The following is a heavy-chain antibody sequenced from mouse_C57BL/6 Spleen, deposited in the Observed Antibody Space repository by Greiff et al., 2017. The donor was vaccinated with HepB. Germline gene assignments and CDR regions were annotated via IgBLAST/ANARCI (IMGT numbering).Heavy chain of an antibody. Sequence: VQLQQSGAELARPGASVKMSCKASGYTFTSYTMHWVKQRPGQGLEWIGYINPSSGYTKYNQKFKDKATLTADKSSSTAYMQLSSLTSEDSAVSYCAKEGGYAMGYWGQGTSVTVAS. V-gene: IGHV1-4*01. CDR1: GYTFTSYT. D-gene: IGHD1-1*02. J-gene: IGHJ4*01. CDR3: AKEGGYAMGY. CDR2: INPSSGYT.